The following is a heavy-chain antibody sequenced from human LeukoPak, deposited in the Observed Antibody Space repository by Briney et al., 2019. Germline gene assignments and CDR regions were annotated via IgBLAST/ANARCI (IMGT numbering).Heavy chain of an antibody. D-gene: IGHD6-13*01. J-gene: IGHJ4*02. CDR1: GFTFSSYA. CDR2: ISYDGSNK. Sequence: PGGSLRLSCAASGFTFSSYAMHWVRQAPGKGLEWVAVISYDGSNKYYADSVKGRFTISRDDSKNTLYLQMNSLRAEDTAVYYCARVGQQLVQGGLDYWGQGTLVTVSS. V-gene: IGHV3-30-3*01. CDR3: ARVGQQLVQGGLDY.